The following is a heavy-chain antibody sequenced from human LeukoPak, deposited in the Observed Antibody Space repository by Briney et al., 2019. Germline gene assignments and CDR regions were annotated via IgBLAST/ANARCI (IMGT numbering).Heavy chain of an antibody. CDR2: LWSDGRTE. CDR1: GFTSSSYT. Sequence: GGSLRLSCAASGFTSSSYTMHWARQAPGKGLEWVAVLWSDGRTEKYADSVKGRFTVSRDNFKNTLYLQMNSLRAEDTAVYYCARRFLTGLGGNWFDPWGQGTLVTVSS. CDR3: ARRFLTGLGGNWFDP. D-gene: IGHD3-16*01. J-gene: IGHJ5*02. V-gene: IGHV3-33*01.